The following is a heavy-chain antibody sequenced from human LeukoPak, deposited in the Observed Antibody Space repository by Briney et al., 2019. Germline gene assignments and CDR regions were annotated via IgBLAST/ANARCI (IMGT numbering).Heavy chain of an antibody. CDR2: TYYRSKWFN. Sequence: SQTPSLTCAISGDSVSNNSAAWNWIRQSPSRGLEWLGRTYYRSKWFNDYAVSMNSRITINPDTSKNQFSLQLNSVTPEDTAVYYCARSFDYVWGSYRLMLNAFDIWGQGTMVTVSS. CDR3: ARSFDYVWGSYRLMLNAFDI. J-gene: IGHJ3*02. D-gene: IGHD3-16*02. CDR1: GDSVSNNSAA. V-gene: IGHV6-1*01.